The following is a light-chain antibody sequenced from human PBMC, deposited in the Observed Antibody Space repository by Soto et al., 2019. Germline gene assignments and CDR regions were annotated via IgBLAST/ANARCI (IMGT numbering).Light chain of an antibody. Sequence: DIQMTQSPSTLSASVGDRVSITCRASQRIRTCLAWYQQKPGKAPTLLIYDTSSLQSGVPSRFSGSGSGTEFTLTISSLQPDDYATYYCQQYQIDWTFGQGTKVEIK. CDR1: QRIRTC. CDR3: QQYQIDWT. J-gene: IGKJ1*01. V-gene: IGKV1-5*01. CDR2: DTS.